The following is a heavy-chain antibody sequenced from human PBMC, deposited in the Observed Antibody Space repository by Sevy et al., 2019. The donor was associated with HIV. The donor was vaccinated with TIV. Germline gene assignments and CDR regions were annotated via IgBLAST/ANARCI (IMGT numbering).Heavy chain of an antibody. CDR2: ISRSGSST. CDR1: GFTFSNYA. CDR3: AKVDVVVPVADYGLDV. D-gene: IGHD2-2*01. J-gene: IGHJ6*02. V-gene: IGHV3-23*01. Sequence: GGSLRLSCAASGFTFSNYAMSWVRQAPGKGLEWVSSISRSGSSTDYADSVKGRFTISRDNSMNLLYLQMNSPRAEDTAVYYCAKVDVVVPVADYGLDVWGQGTTVTVSS.